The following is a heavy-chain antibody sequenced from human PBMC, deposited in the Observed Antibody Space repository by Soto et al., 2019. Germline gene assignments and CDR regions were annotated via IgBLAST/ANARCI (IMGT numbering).Heavy chain of an antibody. Sequence: ASVKVSCKASGYTFTSYGISWVRQAPGQGLEWMGWISAYNGNTNYAQKPQGRVTMTKDTSTSTAYMELRSLRSDDTAVYYCARGLLLRYFDSPHPLDYWGQGTMVIVSS. J-gene: IGHJ4*02. D-gene: IGHD3-9*01. V-gene: IGHV1-18*04. CDR1: GYTFTSYG. CDR3: ARGLLLRYFDSPHPLDY. CDR2: ISAYNGNT.